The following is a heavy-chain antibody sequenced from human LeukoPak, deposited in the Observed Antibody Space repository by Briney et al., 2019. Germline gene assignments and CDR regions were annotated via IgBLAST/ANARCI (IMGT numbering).Heavy chain of an antibody. D-gene: IGHD6-13*01. CDR2: ISGSGGST. CDR1: GFTFSSYA. Sequence: PGGSLRLSCAASGFTFSSYAMSWVRQAPGKGLEWVSAISGSGGSTYYADSVKGRFTISRDNSKNTLYLQMNSLRAEDTAVYYCAKFRSSSSWYGIDYWGQGTLVTVSS. J-gene: IGHJ4*02. CDR3: AKFRSSSSWYGIDY. V-gene: IGHV3-23*01.